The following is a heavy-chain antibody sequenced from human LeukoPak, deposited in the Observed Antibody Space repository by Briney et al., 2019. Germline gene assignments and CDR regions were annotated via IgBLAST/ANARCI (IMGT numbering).Heavy chain of an antibody. J-gene: IGHJ1*01. CDR3: ARQWDSSGYHEYFQH. Sequence: SETLSLTCTVSGGSISSSGFYWGWIRQPPGMGLEWIGSINYSGTTYYNPSLKSRVSISVDTSKSQFSLKLSSVTATDAAVYYCARQWDSSGYHEYFQHWGQGTLVTVSS. D-gene: IGHD3-22*01. CDR1: GGSISSSGFY. V-gene: IGHV4-39*01. CDR2: INYSGTT.